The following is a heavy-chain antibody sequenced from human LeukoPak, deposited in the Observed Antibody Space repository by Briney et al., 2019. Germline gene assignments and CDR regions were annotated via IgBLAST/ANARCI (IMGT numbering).Heavy chain of an antibody. CDR2: IWYDGSNK. V-gene: IGHV3-30*02. CDR1: GFIFKTYA. CDR3: ARAAEASCSGTSCYRYFHH. J-gene: IGHJ1*01. D-gene: IGHD2-2*01. Sequence: GGSLRLSCAASGFIFKTYAMHWVRQAPGKGLEWVTMIWYDGSNKYYGDSVSGRFTISRDNSNNALSLQMNSLSADDTAVYYCARAAEASCSGTSCYRYFHHWGQGTLVIVSS.